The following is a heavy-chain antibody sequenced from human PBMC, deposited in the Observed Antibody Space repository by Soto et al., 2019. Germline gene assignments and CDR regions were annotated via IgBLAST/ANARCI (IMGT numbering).Heavy chain of an antibody. Sequence: QVQLVQSGAEVKKPGSSVKVSCKASGGTFSSYTISWVRQAPGQGLEWMGRIIPILGIANYAQKFQGRVTITADKSTSTVYMELSSLRSEDTAVYYCARGGGPYGGDFDYWGQGTLVTVSS. CDR1: GGTFSSYT. D-gene: IGHD2-21*01. CDR2: IIPILGIA. CDR3: ARGGGPYGGDFDY. V-gene: IGHV1-69*02. J-gene: IGHJ4*02.